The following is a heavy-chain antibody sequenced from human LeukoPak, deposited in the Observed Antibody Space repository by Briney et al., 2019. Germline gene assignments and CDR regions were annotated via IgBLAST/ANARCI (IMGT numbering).Heavy chain of an antibody. V-gene: IGHV4-39*07. CDR1: GGSISSSSYY. J-gene: IGHJ5*02. Sequence: SETLSPTCAVSGGSISSSSYYWGSIRQPPGKGLEWIGSIYYSGSTYYNPSLKSRVTISVDTSKNQFSLKLSSVTAADTAVYYCAREPITDDFWSGYCWFDPWGQGTLVTVSS. D-gene: IGHD3-3*01. CDR3: AREPITDDFWSGYCWFDP. CDR2: IYYSGST.